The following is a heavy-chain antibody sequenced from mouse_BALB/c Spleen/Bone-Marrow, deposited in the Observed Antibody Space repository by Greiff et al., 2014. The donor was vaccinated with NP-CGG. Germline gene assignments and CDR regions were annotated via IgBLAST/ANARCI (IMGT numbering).Heavy chain of an antibody. Sequence: VQLQQSGPELVKPGASVKISCEASGYSFTSYYIHWVKRRPGQGLEWIGWIFPGSGNIKYNEKFKGEATLTADTPSSTAYMRLSSLTSEDSAVYFCARRGNWGYAMDYWGQGTSVTVSS. CDR3: ARRGNWGYAMDY. V-gene: IGHV1-66*01. CDR1: GYSFTSYY. J-gene: IGHJ4*01. D-gene: IGHD2-1*01. CDR2: IFPGSGNI.